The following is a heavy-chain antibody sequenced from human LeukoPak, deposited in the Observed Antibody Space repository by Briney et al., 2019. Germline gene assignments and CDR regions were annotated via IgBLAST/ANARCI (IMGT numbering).Heavy chain of an antibody. V-gene: IGHV3-74*01. CDR2: IYKNGSDT. Sequence: PGESLTLSCAASGLTFSSYWMHWVRQPPGKGLVWVSCIYKNGSDTRYAGYMNGRITTTRDNAKNTLYLQMNSLRAEDTAVYYCAGEGLYYDYDWWEYPPCIFVYWGQGTLVTVSS. J-gene: IGHJ4*02. D-gene: IGHD3-16*01. CDR3: AGEGLYYDYDWWEYPPCIFVY. CDR1: GLTFSSYW.